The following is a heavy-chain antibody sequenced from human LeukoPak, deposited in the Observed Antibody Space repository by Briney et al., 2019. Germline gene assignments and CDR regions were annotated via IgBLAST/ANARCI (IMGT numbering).Heavy chain of an antibody. V-gene: IGHV3-48*01. D-gene: IGHD3-10*01. CDR3: ARAPRGYYGSGSYYGDY. CDR1: GFTFSSYS. Sequence: GGSLRLSCAASGFTFSSYSMNWVRQAPGKGLEWVSYISSSSSTIYYADSVKGRFTISRDNAKNSLYLQMNSLRAEDTAVYYCARAPRGYYGSGSYYGDYWGQGTLVTVSS. J-gene: IGHJ4*02. CDR2: ISSSSSTI.